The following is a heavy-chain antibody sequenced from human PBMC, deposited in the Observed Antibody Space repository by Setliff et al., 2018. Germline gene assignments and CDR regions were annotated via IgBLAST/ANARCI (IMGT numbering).Heavy chain of an antibody. D-gene: IGHD2-15*01. CDR2: ISASNGNT. Sequence: ASVKVSCKASGYTFTNYGISWVRQAPGQGLEWMGWISASNGNTNSAQKLQGRVTMTTDTSTSTAYIELRSLRSDDTAVYYCARDKPDFVVVEAAARLDYWGQGSLVTVSS. CDR3: ARDKPDFVVVEAAARLDY. V-gene: IGHV1-18*01. J-gene: IGHJ4*02. CDR1: GYTFTNYG.